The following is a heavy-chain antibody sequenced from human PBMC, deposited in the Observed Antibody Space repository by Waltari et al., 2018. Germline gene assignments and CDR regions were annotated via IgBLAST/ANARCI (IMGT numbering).Heavy chain of an antibody. CDR2: INHSGST. V-gene: IGHV4-34*01. J-gene: IGHJ4*02. D-gene: IGHD5-12*01. CDR1: GGSFSGYY. Sequence: QVQLQQWGAGLLKPSETLSHTCAVYGGSFSGYYWSWIRHPPGKGREWIGEINHSGSTNYNPSLKSRVTISVDTSKNQFSLKLSSVTAADTAVYYCASLRDGYNRDFDYWGQGTLVTVSS. CDR3: ASLRDGYNRDFDY.